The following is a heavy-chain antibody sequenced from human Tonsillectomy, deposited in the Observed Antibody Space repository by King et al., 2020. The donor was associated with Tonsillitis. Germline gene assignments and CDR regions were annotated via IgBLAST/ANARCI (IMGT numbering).Heavy chain of an antibody. V-gene: IGHV5-51*01. CDR1: GYSFTSYW. Sequence: QLVQSRAEVKKPGESLKISCKGSGYSFTSYWIGWVRQMPGKGLEWMGIIYPGDSDTRYSPSFQGQVTISADKSISTAYLQWSSLKASDTAMYYCARPRHCGGDCYSHYYFDYWGQGTLVTVSS. CDR3: ARPRHCGGDCYSHYYFDY. J-gene: IGHJ4*02. D-gene: IGHD2-21*02. CDR2: IYPGDSDT.